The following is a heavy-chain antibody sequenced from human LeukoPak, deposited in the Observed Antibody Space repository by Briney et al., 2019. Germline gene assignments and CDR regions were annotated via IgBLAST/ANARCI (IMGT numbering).Heavy chain of an antibody. V-gene: IGHV3-30-3*01. CDR3: AKDFGGDYNDAFDV. Sequence: PGRSLRISCAASGFTFSSYAMHWVRQAPGKGLEWVAVISYDGSNKYYADSVKGRFTISRDNSKNTLYLQMNSLRAEDTAVYYCAKDFGGDYNDAFDVWGQGTMVTVSS. CDR2: ISYDGSNK. J-gene: IGHJ3*01. D-gene: IGHD4-17*01. CDR1: GFTFSSYA.